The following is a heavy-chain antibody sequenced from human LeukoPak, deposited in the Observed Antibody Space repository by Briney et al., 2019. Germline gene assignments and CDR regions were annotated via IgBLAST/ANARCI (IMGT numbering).Heavy chain of an antibody. V-gene: IGHV3-30*18. CDR3: AKQEAVAGWFDY. D-gene: IGHD6-19*01. CDR2: ISYDGSNK. Sequence: GRSLRLSCAASGFTFSSYGMHWVRQAPGKGLEWVAVISYDGSNKYYADSVKGRFTISRDNSKNTLYLRMNSLRAEDTAVYYCAKQEAVAGWFDYWGQGTLVTVSS. CDR1: GFTFSSYG. J-gene: IGHJ4*02.